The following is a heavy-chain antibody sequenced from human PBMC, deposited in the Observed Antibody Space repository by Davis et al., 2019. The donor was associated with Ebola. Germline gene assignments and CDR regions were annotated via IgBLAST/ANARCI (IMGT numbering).Heavy chain of an antibody. CDR2: IGSSGTTI. Sequence: GESLKISCAASGFSFSDCAMNWVRQAPGKGLEWVSYIGSSGTTIFYADSVKGRFTVSRDNAKNSLYLQMNSLRAEDTAVYYCVRRGSSSDFDYWGQGTLVTVSS. D-gene: IGHD6-6*01. CDR1: GFSFSDCA. V-gene: IGHV3-48*03. CDR3: VRRGSSSDFDY. J-gene: IGHJ4*02.